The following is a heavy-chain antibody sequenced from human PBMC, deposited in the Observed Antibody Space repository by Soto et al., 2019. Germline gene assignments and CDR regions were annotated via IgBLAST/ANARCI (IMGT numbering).Heavy chain of an antibody. CDR1: GYTFTSYG. Sequence: QVQLVQSGAEVKKPGASVKVSCKASGYTFTSYGISWVRQAPGQGLEWMGWISAYNGNTNYAQKLQGRVTMTTDTCASTAYMGLRSLRSDDPAVYYCARDQGYCSGGSCPLGGDYWGQGSLVTVSS. V-gene: IGHV1-18*01. CDR2: ISAYNGNT. J-gene: IGHJ4*02. D-gene: IGHD2-15*01. CDR3: ARDQGYCSGGSCPLGGDY.